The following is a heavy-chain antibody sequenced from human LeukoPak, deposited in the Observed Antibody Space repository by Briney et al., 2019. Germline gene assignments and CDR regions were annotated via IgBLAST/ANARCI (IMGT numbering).Heavy chain of an antibody. CDR3: ARLRDTVTSASDY. D-gene: IGHD4-17*01. CDR1: GFTFNTYT. CDR2: ISSSGGYI. J-gene: IGHJ4*02. Sequence: GGSLRLSCAASGFTFNTYTMNWVRQAPGKGLEWVSTISSSGGYIYYADSVKGRFTISRDTTKNSLYLQMNSLRVEDTAVYNCARLRDTVTSASDYWGQGTLVTVSS. V-gene: IGHV3-21*01.